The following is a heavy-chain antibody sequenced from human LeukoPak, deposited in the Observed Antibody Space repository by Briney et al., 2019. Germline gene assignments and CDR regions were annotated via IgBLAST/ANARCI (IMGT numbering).Heavy chain of an antibody. V-gene: IGHV3-11*04. CDR3: ARASFQRWLQLGGD. Sequence: GGSLRLSCAASGLTFSDFYMSWIRQAPGKGLEWVSHISSSGDTIYYADSVRGRFTISRDNAKNSLFLQMNSLRDDDTAVYYCARASFQRWLQLGGDWGQGTLVTVSS. CDR1: GLTFSDFY. J-gene: IGHJ4*02. D-gene: IGHD5-24*01. CDR2: ISSSGDTI.